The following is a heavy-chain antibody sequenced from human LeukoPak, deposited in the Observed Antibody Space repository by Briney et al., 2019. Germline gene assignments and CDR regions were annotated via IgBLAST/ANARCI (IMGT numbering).Heavy chain of an antibody. D-gene: IGHD2-2*02. J-gene: IGHJ4*02. CDR3: ARLAEYQLLYDY. V-gene: IGHV4-34*01. Sequence: GSLRLSCAASGFTFSYYWMSWIRQPPGKGLEWIGEINHSGSTNYNPSLKSRVTISVDTSKNQFSLKLSSVTAADAAVYYCARLAEYQLLYDYWGQGTLVTVSS. CDR1: GFTFSYYW. CDR2: INHSGST.